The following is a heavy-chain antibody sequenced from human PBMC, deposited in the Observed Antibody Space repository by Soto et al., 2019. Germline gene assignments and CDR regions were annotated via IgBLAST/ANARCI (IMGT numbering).Heavy chain of an antibody. J-gene: IGHJ4*02. CDR3: ARDRKGSYPGGYSYGYSSGFDY. CDR2: IWYDGSNK. CDR1: GFTFSSYG. Sequence: GGSLRLSCAASGFTFSSYGMHWVRQAPGKGLEWVAVIWYDGSNKYYADSVKGRFTISRDNSKNTLYLQMNSLRAEDTAVYYCARDRKGSYPGGYSYGYSSGFDYWGQGTLVTVSS. D-gene: IGHD5-18*01. V-gene: IGHV3-33*01.